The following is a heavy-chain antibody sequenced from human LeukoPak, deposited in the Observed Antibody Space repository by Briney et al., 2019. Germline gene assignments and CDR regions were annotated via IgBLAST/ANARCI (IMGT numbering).Heavy chain of an antibody. D-gene: IGHD5-12*01. CDR1: GYTFTSYY. J-gene: IGHJ4*02. CDR3: AREGSGYDYRGGFDY. Sequence: ASVKVSCKASGYTFTSYYMHWVRQAPGQGLEWMGIINPSGGSTSYAQKFQGRVTMTRDTSTSTVYMELSSLRSEDTAVYYCAREGSGYDYRGGFDYWGQGTLVTVSS. V-gene: IGHV1-46*01. CDR2: INPSGGST.